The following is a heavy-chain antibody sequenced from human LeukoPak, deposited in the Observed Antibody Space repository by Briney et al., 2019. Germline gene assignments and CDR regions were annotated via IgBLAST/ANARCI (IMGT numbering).Heavy chain of an antibody. CDR3: ARDHHGDYGPFYYYYGMDV. CDR1: GGSISSSSYY. V-gene: IGHV4-39*07. D-gene: IGHD4-17*01. CDR2: IYYSGST. Sequence: SETLSLTCIVSGGSISSSSYYWGWIRQPPGKGLEWIGSIYYSGSTYYNPSLKSRVTISVDTSKNQFSLKLSSVTAADTAVYYCARDHHGDYGPFYYYYGMDVWGQGTTVTVSS. J-gene: IGHJ6*02.